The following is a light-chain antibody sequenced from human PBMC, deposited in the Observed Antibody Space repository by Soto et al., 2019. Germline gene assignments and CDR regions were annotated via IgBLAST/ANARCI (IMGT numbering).Light chain of an antibody. J-gene: IGLJ1*01. CDR1: STNIGAGYG. V-gene: IGLV1-40*01. Sequence: QSVLTQPPSVSGAPGQRVTISCTGSSTNIGAGYGVHWYQQRPGTAPKLLIDGHSNRPSGVPDRFSASKSGTSASLAITGLQAEDEADYYCQSYDNSLSALVFGTGTKVTVL. CDR3: QSYDNSLSALV. CDR2: GHS.